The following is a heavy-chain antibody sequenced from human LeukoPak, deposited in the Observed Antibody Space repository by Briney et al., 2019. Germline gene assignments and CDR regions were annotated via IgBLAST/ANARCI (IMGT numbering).Heavy chain of an antibody. D-gene: IGHD2-8*01. Sequence: SETLSLTCTVSGGSVSSGSYYWAWIRQPPGKGLEWIGSIYYSGSTYYNPSLKSRVTISGDMSKHQFSLKLSSVTAADTAVYFCARHPGEMAEGTFDYWGQGTLVTVSS. V-gene: IGHV4-39*01. CDR1: GGSVSSGSYY. J-gene: IGHJ4*02. CDR2: IYYSGST. CDR3: ARHPGEMAEGTFDY.